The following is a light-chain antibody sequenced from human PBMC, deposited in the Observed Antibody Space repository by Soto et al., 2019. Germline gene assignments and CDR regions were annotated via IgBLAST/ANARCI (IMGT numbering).Light chain of an antibody. Sequence: QSVLTQPPSVSGAPGQRVTISCTGSSSNIGAGYDVHWYQQLPGTAPKLLIYVNNNRPSGVPDRFSGSKSGTSASLAITGLQAEDEADYYCQSYDSSLSCSGVFGGGTKLTVL. CDR3: QSYDSSLSCSGV. CDR2: VNN. J-gene: IGLJ3*02. V-gene: IGLV1-40*01. CDR1: SSNIGAGYD.